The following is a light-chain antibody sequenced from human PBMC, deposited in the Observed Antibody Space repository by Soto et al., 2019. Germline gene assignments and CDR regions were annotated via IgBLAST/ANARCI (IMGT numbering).Light chain of an antibody. CDR2: DAS. CDR1: HSVANNY. V-gene: IGKV3D-20*02. J-gene: IGKJ4*01. CDR3: QQYFTVPLT. Sequence: EVVLTQSPATLSLSPGERATISCRASHSVANNYLAWYQQKPGQAPRLLIYDASNRATGIPARFSGSGSGTDFTLTITSLQAEDVAVYYCQQYFTVPLTFGGGTKVDIK.